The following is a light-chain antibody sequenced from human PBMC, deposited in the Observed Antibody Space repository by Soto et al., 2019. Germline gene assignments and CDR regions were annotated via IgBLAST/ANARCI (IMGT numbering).Light chain of an antibody. CDR2: IAS. V-gene: IGKV1-12*01. Sequence: DIQMTQSPSSVSASVGDRVTITCRASQDINSWLTWYQQKPGKAPKVLIYIASRLQPGVPSRFSGRGSGTHFSLTISNLQPEDFATYFCQQSKSFPLTFGGGNKVEIK. CDR3: QQSKSFPLT. J-gene: IGKJ4*01. CDR1: QDINSW.